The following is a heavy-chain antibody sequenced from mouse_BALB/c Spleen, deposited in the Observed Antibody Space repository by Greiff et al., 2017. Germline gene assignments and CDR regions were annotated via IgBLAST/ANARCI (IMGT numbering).Heavy chain of an antibody. J-gene: IGHJ2*01. CDR1: GFTFSSYG. V-gene: IGHV5-6*01. D-gene: IGHD1-2*01. Sequence: EVMLVESGGDLVKPGGSLKLSCAASGFTFSSYGMSWVRQTPDKRLEWVATISSGGSYTYYPDSVKGRFTISRDNAKNTLYLQMSSLKSEDTAMYYCARITTATGDYFDYWGQGTTLTVSS. CDR3: ARITTATGDYFDY. CDR2: ISSGGSYT.